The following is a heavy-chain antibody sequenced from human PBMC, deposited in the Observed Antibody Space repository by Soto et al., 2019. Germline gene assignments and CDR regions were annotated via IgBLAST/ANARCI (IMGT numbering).Heavy chain of an antibody. D-gene: IGHD1-1*01. Sequence: EVQLVESGGGLVKAGGSLRPSLAASGLDFSIAGRSWVRQVPGRGLEWVGRIRNKAEGGTTDNAGPVKGRFTISRDDSKTTLYLQMNSLKIEDTAFYYCTSMNDRDAFDIWGQGTMVTVSS. CDR3: TSMNDRDAFDI. CDR2: IRNKAEGGTT. J-gene: IGHJ3*02. V-gene: IGHV3-15*01. CDR1: GLDFSIAG.